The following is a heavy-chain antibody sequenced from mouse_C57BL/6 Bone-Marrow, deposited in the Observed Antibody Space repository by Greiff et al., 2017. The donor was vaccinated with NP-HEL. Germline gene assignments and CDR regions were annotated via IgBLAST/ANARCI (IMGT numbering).Heavy chain of an antibody. CDR2: ISAGGSYT. D-gene: IGHD2-1*01. Sequence: EVKLVESGGGLVKPGGSLKLSCAASGFTFSSYAMSWVRQTPEKRLEWVATISAGGSYTYYPDNVKGRFTISSDNATNNLYLQMSHLKSEDTAMYYCAREEGYGSYVRCADWGKGTLVTVSA. CDR3: AREEGYGSYVRCAD. J-gene: IGHJ3*01. V-gene: IGHV5-4*01. CDR1: GFTFSSYA.